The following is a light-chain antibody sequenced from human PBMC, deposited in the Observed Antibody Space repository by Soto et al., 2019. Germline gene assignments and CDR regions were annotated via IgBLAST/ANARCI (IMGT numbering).Light chain of an antibody. Sequence: QSVLTQPPSVSGAPGQRVTISCTGSRSNIGAGYDVHWYQQLPGTAPKLLIYGNSNRPSGVPDRFSGSKSGTSASLAITGLQAEDDADYYCQSYDSSLKVFGGGTKLTVL. CDR1: RSNIGAGYD. J-gene: IGLJ2*01. CDR3: QSYDSSLKV. V-gene: IGLV1-40*01. CDR2: GNS.